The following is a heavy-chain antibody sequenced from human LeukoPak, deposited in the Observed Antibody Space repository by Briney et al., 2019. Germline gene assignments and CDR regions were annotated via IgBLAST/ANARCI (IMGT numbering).Heavy chain of an antibody. CDR1: DFTFRTYP. CDR2: ISVSGAT. Sequence: GGSLRLSCIASDFTFRTYPMSWIRQAPGKGLEWVSAISVSGATFYADSVKGRFTISRDNAKNSLYLQMNSLRAEDTAVYYCARWGGIAARPGGFLWGQGTLVTVSS. J-gene: IGHJ4*02. CDR3: ARWGGIAARPGGFL. D-gene: IGHD6-6*01. V-gene: IGHV3-69-1*01.